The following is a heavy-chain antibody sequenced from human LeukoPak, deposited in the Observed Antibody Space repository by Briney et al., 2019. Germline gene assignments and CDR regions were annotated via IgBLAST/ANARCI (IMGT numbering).Heavy chain of an antibody. CDR2: IYYSGST. V-gene: IGHV4-31*03. Sequence: SETLSLTCTVSGGSISSGGYYWSWIRQHPGKGLEWIGYIYYSGSTYYNPSLKSRVTISVDTSKNQFSLKLSSVTAADTAVYYCARNLRQLVHLFDYWGQGTLVTVSS. J-gene: IGHJ4*02. D-gene: IGHD6-13*01. CDR3: ARNLRQLVHLFDY. CDR1: GGSISSGGYY.